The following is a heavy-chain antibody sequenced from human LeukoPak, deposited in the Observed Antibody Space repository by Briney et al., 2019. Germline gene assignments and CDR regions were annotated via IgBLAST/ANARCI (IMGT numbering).Heavy chain of an antibody. CDR2: IIPIFGTA. J-gene: IGHJ6*03. Sequence: SVKVSCKASGGTFSSYAISWVRQAPGRGLEWMGGIIPIFGTANYAQKFQGRVTITADESTSTAYMELSSLRSEDTAVYYCARAHGSGSSPWDYYYYMDVWGKGTTVTVSS. CDR3: ARAHGSGSSPWDYYYYMDV. V-gene: IGHV1-69*13. CDR1: GGTFSSYA. D-gene: IGHD3-10*01.